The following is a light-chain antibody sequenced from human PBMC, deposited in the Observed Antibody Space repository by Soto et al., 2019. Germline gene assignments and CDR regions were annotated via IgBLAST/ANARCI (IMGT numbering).Light chain of an antibody. V-gene: IGKV3-15*01. CDR3: QQYNNLPRT. J-gene: IGKJ1*01. CDR1: QSVSSN. Sequence: MIQSARTVAVSAERGGLGTCRATQSVSSNLPWYQQKPGQDTRLLIYDASTRATGIPVRFSGSGSGTEFTLTIRTLQSEDSAVYYCQQYNNLPRTFGQGTKVDIK. CDR2: DAS.